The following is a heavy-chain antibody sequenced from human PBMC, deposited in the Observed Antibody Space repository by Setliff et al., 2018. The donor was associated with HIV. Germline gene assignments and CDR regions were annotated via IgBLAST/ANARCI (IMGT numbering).Heavy chain of an antibody. CDR1: GGSTDSGSYY. J-gene: IGHJ4*02. CDR3: ARDGGSSGWYFVLGYSDY. Sequence: SETLSLTCTVSGGSTDSGSYYWAWIRQPPGKGLEWIGSMYYTGSTYYNPSLKRRVAISIDTSKNQFSLQLNSVTAADTAMYYCARDGGSSGWYFVLGYSDYWGPGTLVTVSS. V-gene: IGHV4-39*02. D-gene: IGHD6-19*01. CDR2: MYYTGST.